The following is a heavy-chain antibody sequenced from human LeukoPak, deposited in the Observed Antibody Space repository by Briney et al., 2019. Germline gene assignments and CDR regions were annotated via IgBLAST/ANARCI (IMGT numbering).Heavy chain of an antibody. J-gene: IGHJ4*02. CDR3: ASVAGGEYSSGWYGDY. CDR2: IYYSGST. CDR1: GGSISSSSYY. Sequence: SETLSLTCTVSGGSISSSSYYWGWIRQPPGKGLEWIGSIYYSGSTFYSPSLKSRVTISVDTSKNQFSLRLSSVTAADTAVYYCASVAGGEYSSGWYGDYWGQGTLVTVSS. D-gene: IGHD6-19*01. V-gene: IGHV4-39*07.